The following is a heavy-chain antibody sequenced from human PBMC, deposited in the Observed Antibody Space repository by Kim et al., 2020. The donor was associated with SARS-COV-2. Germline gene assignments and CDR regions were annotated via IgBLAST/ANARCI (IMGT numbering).Heavy chain of an antibody. J-gene: IGHJ4*02. Sequence: SETLSLTCTVSGGSISSYYWSWIRQPPGKGLEWIGYIYYSGSTNYNPSLKSRVTISVDTSKNQFSLKLSSVTAADTAVYYCARVVFGDTIDYWGQGTLVTVSS. V-gene: IGHV4-59*13. D-gene: IGHD3-10*01. CDR1: GGSISSYY. CDR3: ARVVFGDTIDY. CDR2: IYYSGST.